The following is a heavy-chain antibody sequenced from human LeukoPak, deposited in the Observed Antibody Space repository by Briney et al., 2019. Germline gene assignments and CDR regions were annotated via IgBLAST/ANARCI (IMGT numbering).Heavy chain of an antibody. CDR2: IKQDGSEK. Sequence: GGSLRLSCAASGFTFSSYWMSWVRQAPGKGLEWVANIKQDGSEKYYVDSVKGRFTISRDNAKNSLYLQMNSLRAEDTAVYYCARNCYDYVWGSYRGYYYYYYMDVWGKGTTVTVSS. V-gene: IGHV3-7*01. CDR3: ARNCYDYVWGSYRGYYYYYYMDV. D-gene: IGHD3-16*02. CDR1: GFTFSSYW. J-gene: IGHJ6*03.